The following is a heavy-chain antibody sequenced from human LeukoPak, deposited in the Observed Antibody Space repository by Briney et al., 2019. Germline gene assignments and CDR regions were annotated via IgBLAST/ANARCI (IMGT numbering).Heavy chain of an antibody. V-gene: IGHV3-53*05. J-gene: IGHJ4*02. Sequence: GGSLRLSCAASGFTVSSNDMSWVRQAPGKGLECISVIYSGGSTDYADSVKGRLTISRDNSKNRLYLQMNSLRPEDTAVYYCAKGRRDGYYLDYWGQGTLVTVSS. CDR1: GFTVSSND. CDR3: AKGRRDGYYLDY. D-gene: IGHD5-24*01. CDR2: IYSGGST.